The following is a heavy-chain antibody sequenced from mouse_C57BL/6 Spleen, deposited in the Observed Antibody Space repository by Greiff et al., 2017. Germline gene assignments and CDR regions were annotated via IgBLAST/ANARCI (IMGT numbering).Heavy chain of an antibody. CDR2: IHPNSGST. D-gene: IGHD1-1*01. CDR1: GYTFTSYW. Sequence: VKVVESGAELVKPGASVKLSCKASGYTFTSYWMHWVKQRPGQGLEWIGMIHPNSGSTNYNEKFKSKATLTVDKSSSTAYMQLSSLTSEDSAVYYCAREWHYGSSYYYAMDYWGQGTSVTVSS. CDR3: AREWHYGSSYYYAMDY. V-gene: IGHV1-64*01. J-gene: IGHJ4*01.